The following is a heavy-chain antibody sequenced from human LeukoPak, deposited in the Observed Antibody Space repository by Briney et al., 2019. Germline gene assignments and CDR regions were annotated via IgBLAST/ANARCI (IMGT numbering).Heavy chain of an antibody. J-gene: IGHJ4*02. D-gene: IGHD1-1*01. CDR3: ARVSRTPGTPIPLFED. CDR1: GFTFSSYE. CDR2: INHSGITI. V-gene: IGHV3-48*03. Sequence: GGSLRLSCAASGFTFSSYEMNWVRQAPGKGLEWLSYINHSGITIYYADSVKGRFTVSRDNAKSSLYLQMDSLRAEDTAVYYCARVSRTPGTPIPLFEDWGQGTLVTVSS.